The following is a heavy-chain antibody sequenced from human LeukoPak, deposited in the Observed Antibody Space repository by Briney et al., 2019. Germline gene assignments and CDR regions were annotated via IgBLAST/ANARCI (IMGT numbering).Heavy chain of an antibody. Sequence: PSETLSLTCTVSGAAISGYYWSWIRQPPGRGLEWIGYVYHTGHTHYSPSLKSRVTVSLDTPRDQVSLMLSSVTAADTAVYYCARHRFGHLFDYWGQGTLVLVSP. D-gene: IGHD3-16*01. V-gene: IGHV4-59*01. J-gene: IGHJ4*02. CDR2: VYHTGHT. CDR1: GAAISGYY. CDR3: ARHRFGHLFDY.